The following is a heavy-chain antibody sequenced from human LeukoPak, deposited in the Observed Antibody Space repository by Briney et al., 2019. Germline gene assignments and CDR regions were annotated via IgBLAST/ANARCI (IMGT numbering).Heavy chain of an antibody. CDR3: AREKMATIDY. Sequence: SETLSLTCTVAGGSISSYYWSWIRQPPGKGLEWNGYIYYSGSTNYNPSLKSRVTISVDTSKNQFSLKLSSVTAADAAVYYCAREKMATIDYWGQGTLVTVSS. CDR2: IYYSGST. J-gene: IGHJ4*02. D-gene: IGHD5-24*01. CDR1: GGSISSYY. V-gene: IGHV4-59*01.